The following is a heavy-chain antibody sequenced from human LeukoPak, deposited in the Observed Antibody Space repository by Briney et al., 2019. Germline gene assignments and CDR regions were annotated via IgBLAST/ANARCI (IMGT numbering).Heavy chain of an antibody. CDR3: AKAHPPPLYFDGPGWFDP. J-gene: IGHJ5*02. D-gene: IGHD3-9*01. V-gene: IGHV3-48*01. Sequence: PGGSLRLSCAASGFTFSSYSMNWVRQAPGKGLEWVSYISSSSSTIYYADSVKGRFTISRDNAKNSLYLQMNSLRAEDTAVYYCAKAHPPPLYFDGPGWFDPWGQGTLVTVSS. CDR2: ISSSSSTI. CDR1: GFTFSSYS.